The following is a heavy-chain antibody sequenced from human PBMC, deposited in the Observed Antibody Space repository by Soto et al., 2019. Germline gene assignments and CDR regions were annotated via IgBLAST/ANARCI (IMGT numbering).Heavy chain of an antibody. Sequence: SETLSLTFTVSGGSISSYYWSWIRQPPGKGLEWIGYIYYSGSTNYNPSLKSRVTISVATSKNQFSLTLSSVTAADMAAYYFPRTPRCSSTSCYKRDYYYYGIDVWGQGTTVTVSS. CDR3: PRTPRCSSTSCYKRDYYYYGIDV. D-gene: IGHD2-2*02. CDR1: GGSISSYY. CDR2: IYYSGST. V-gene: IGHV4-59*01. J-gene: IGHJ6*01.